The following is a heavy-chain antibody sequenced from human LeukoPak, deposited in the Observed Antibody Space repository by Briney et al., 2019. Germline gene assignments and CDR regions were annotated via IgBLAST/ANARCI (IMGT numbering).Heavy chain of an antibody. J-gene: IGHJ4*02. CDR2: IIPIFGTA. V-gene: IGHV1-69*05. CDR1: GYTFTGYY. Sequence: SVKVSCKASGYTFTGYYMHWVRQAPGQGLEWMGGIIPIFGTANYAQKFQGRVTITTDESTSTAYMELSSLRSEDTAVYYCARVRGGAAAGIDYWGQGTLVTVSS. CDR3: ARVRGGAAAGIDY. D-gene: IGHD6-13*01.